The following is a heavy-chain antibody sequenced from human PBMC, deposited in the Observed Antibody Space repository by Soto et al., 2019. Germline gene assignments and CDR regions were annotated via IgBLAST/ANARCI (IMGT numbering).Heavy chain of an antibody. CDR2: IYPGDSDT. CDR3: ASRTVVTPWLDAFDI. CDR1: GYSFTSYW. V-gene: IGHV5-51*01. J-gene: IGHJ3*02. D-gene: IGHD2-15*01. Sequence: GESLKISCKGSGYSFTSYWIGWVRQMPGKGLEWMGIIYPGDSDTRYSPSFQGQVTISADKSISTAYLQWSSLKASDTAMYYCASRTVVTPWLDAFDIWGQGTMVTVSS.